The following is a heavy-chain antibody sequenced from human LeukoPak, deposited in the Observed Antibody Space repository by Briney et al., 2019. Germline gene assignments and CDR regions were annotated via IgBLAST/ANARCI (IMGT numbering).Heavy chain of an antibody. CDR3: ARVSRSKSGITGTDLSMDV. Sequence: PEGSLRLSCAASGFTFSSYAMHWVRQAPGKGLEWVAVASYDGGNKFYADSVKGRFTISRDNSMNTLYLHMSSLRIEDTAVYYCARVSRSKSGITGTDLSMDVWGKGTTVTVSS. V-gene: IGHV3-30*04. J-gene: IGHJ6*03. D-gene: IGHD1-20*01. CDR1: GFTFSSYA. CDR2: ASYDGGNK.